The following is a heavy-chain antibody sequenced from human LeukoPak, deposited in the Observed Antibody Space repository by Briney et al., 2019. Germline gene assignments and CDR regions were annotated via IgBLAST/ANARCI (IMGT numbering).Heavy chain of an antibody. CDR1: GGSISSGSYY. V-gene: IGHV4-39*01. CDR2: IYYSGST. CDR3: AGDSSGYYIFDY. J-gene: IGHJ4*02. Sequence: SETLSLTCTVSGGSISSGSYYWSWIRQPPGKGLEWIGSIYYSGSTYYNPSLKSRVTISVDTSKNQFSLKLSSVTAADTAVYYCAGDSSGYYIFDYWGQGTLVTVSS. D-gene: IGHD3-22*01.